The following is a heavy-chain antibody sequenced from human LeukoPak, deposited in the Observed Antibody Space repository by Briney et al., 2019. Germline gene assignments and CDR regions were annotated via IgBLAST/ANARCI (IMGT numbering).Heavy chain of an antibody. Sequence: GGSLRLSCAASGFTISSYGMHWVRQAPGKGLEWVAVIWYDGSNKYYADSVKGRFTISRDNSKNTLYLQMNSLRAEDTAVYYCAKDLRYNWSTTFLFDYWGQGTLVTVSS. CDR2: IWYDGSNK. J-gene: IGHJ4*02. D-gene: IGHD1-1*01. CDR3: AKDLRYNWSTTFLFDY. CDR1: GFTISSYG. V-gene: IGHV3-33*06.